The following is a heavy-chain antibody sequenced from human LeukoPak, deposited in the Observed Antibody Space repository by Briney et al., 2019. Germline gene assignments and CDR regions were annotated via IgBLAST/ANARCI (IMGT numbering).Heavy chain of an antibody. CDR3: ARGGAGSKDILTGYPHTDGHNARFDY. Sequence: SETLSLTCTVSGGSISSGSYYWSWIRQPAGKGLEWIGRIYTSGSTNYNPSLKSRVTISVDTSKNQFSLKLSSVTAADTAVYYCARGGAGSKDILTGYPHTDGHNARFDYWGQGTLVTVSS. J-gene: IGHJ4*02. D-gene: IGHD3-9*01. CDR1: GGSISSGSYY. V-gene: IGHV4-61*02. CDR2: IYTSGST.